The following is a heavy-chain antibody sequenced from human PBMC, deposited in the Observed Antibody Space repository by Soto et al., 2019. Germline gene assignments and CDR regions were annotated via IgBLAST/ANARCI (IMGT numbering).Heavy chain of an antibody. V-gene: IGHV3-30*04. J-gene: IGHJ4*02. CDR1: GFTFSNHA. Sequence: QVQLVESGGGVVQPGRSLTLSCAASGFTFSNHAIHWVRQAPGKGLEWVAVISNDGSRDYYADSVKGRFTMSRDNSKNTLYLQMNSPRLEDTAVYYFASRLPHFDLLLAAYGYWGQRTLVTVPP. CDR3: ASRLPHFDLLLAAYGY. D-gene: IGHD3-9*01. CDR2: ISNDGSRD.